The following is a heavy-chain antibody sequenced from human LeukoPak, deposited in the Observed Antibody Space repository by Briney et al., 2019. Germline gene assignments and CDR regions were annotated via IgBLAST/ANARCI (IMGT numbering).Heavy chain of an antibody. V-gene: IGHV3-23*01. CDR3: AKGSSGWFSAFDI. Sequence: GGSLRLSCAASGFTFSSYAMSWVRQAPGKGLEWVSAISGSGGSTYYADSVKGRFTISRDNSKNTLYLQMNGLRGEDTAVYHCAKGSSGWFSAFDIWGQGTMVTVSS. J-gene: IGHJ3*02. CDR1: GFTFSSYA. CDR2: ISGSGGST. D-gene: IGHD6-19*01.